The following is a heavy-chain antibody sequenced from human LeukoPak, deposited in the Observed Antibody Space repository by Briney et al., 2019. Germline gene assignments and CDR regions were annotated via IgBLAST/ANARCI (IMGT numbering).Heavy chain of an antibody. CDR1: GGSISSYY. CDR2: IYYSGST. Sequence: SETLSLTCTVSGGSISSYYWSWIRQPPGKGLEWFGYIYYSGSTNYNPSLKSRVTISVDTSKNQFSLKLSSVTAADTAVYYCARVLGFWSGYFDYWGQGTLVTVSS. CDR3: ARVLGFWSGYFDY. D-gene: IGHD3-3*01. J-gene: IGHJ4*02. V-gene: IGHV4-59*01.